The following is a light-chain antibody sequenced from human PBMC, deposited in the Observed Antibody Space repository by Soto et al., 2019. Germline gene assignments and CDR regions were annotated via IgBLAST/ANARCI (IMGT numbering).Light chain of an antibody. CDR3: SSYAGRNYAV. CDR2: EVT. J-gene: IGLJ7*01. Sequence: QSALTQPPSASGSPGQSVTISCTGTSSDVGGYNYVSWYQQHPGKAPKLVIFEVTKRPSGVPDRCSGSKSGNTASLTVSGLQAEDEADYYCSSYAGRNYAVFGGGTQLTVL. V-gene: IGLV2-8*01. CDR1: SSDVGGYNY.